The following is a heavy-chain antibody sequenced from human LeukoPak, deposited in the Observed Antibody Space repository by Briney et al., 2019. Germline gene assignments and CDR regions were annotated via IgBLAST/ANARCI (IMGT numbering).Heavy chain of an antibody. D-gene: IGHD6-13*01. V-gene: IGHV4-34*01. J-gene: IGHJ2*01. CDR3: ARTKQRYFDL. Sequence: SETLCLTCAVYGGSFSGYYWSWIRQPPGKGLEWIGEINHSGSTNYNPSLKSRVTISVDTSKNQFSLKLSSVTAADTAVYYCARTKQRYFDLWGRGTLVTVSS. CDR2: INHSGST. CDR1: GGSFSGYY.